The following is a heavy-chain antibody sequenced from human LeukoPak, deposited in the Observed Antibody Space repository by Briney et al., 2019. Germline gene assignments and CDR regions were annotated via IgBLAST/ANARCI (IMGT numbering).Heavy chain of an antibody. J-gene: IGHJ4*02. CDR2: ISNSGDTI. CDR1: GFTFSDYY. Sequence: PGGSLRLSCVASGFTFSDYYMSWMRQSPEKGLEWLSYISNSGDTIYYADAVKGRFTISRDNAKNSLYLQMDSLRAEDTALYYCATNLPSRNDGWPLFDSWGQGTLVTVSS. CDR3: ATNLPSRNDGWPLFDS. D-gene: IGHD1-1*01. V-gene: IGHV3-11*01.